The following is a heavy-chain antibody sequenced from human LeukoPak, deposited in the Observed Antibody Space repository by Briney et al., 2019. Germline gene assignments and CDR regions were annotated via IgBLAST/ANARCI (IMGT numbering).Heavy chain of an antibody. CDR2: INPNSGGI. V-gene: IGHV1-2*02. Sequence: ASVKVSCKASGYTFTGYYMHWVRQAPGQGLEWMGWINPNSGGINYAQKFQGRVTMTRDTSISTAYMELSRLRSDDTAVYYCARDKQQLVLGYLDLWGRGTLVTVSS. J-gene: IGHJ2*01. CDR3: ARDKQQLVLGYLDL. CDR1: GYTFTGYY. D-gene: IGHD6-13*01.